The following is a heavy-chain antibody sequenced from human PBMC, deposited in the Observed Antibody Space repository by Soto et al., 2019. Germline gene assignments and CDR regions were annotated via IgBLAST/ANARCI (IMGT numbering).Heavy chain of an antibody. CDR1: GDSVSSNSAA. J-gene: IGHJ5*02. D-gene: IGHD2-15*01. CDR2: TYYRSKWYN. CDR3: ARGPPTLSGVSFDP. V-gene: IGHV6-1*01. Sequence: SQTLSLTCAISGDSVSSNSAALNWIRQSPSRGLEWLGRTYYRSKWYNDYAVSVKSRITINPDTSKNQFSLQLNSVTPEDTAVYYCARGPPTLSGVSFDPWGQGTLVTVSS.